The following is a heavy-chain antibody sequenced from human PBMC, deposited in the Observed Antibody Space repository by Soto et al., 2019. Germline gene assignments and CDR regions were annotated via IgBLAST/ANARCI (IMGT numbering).Heavy chain of an antibody. V-gene: IGHV4-4*02. CDR3: ARDYDGFDY. CDR2: ISHSGTV. CDR1: SVSITGSNW. Sequence: SETLSLTCDVSSVSITGSNWWTWVRQPPVKGLEWLGKISHSGTVNYNATLRSRVTISVDKPKNQLSLKLMSVTAADTAVYYCARDYDGFDYWGPGILVT. D-gene: IGHD3-16*01. J-gene: IGHJ4*02.